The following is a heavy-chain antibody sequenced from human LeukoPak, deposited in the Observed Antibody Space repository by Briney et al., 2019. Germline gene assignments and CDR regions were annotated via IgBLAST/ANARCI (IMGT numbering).Heavy chain of an antibody. V-gene: IGHV4-34*01. Sequence: SEALSLTCAAYGGSFSAYYWSWIRLPPGKGLEWIGEINHSGSTNYNPSLKSRVTISVDTSKNQFSLKLSSVTAADTAVYYCARKTPGYSYGTGFDYWGQGTLVTVSS. CDR1: GGSFSAYY. J-gene: IGHJ4*02. D-gene: IGHD5-18*01. CDR3: ARKTPGYSYGTGFDY. CDR2: INHSGST.